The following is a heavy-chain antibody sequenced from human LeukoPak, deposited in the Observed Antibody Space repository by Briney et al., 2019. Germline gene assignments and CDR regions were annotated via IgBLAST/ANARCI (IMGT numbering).Heavy chain of an antibody. Sequence: GGSLRLSCAASGFTFDDYAMHWVRQAPGKGLEWVSGISWNSGSIGYADSVKGRFTISRDNAKNSLYLQMNSLRAEDTAVYYCARGGSSTTSRDTFDIWGQGTMVTVSS. CDR3: ARGGSSTTSRDTFDI. CDR2: ISWNSGSI. V-gene: IGHV3-9*01. J-gene: IGHJ3*02. D-gene: IGHD2-2*01. CDR1: GFTFDDYA.